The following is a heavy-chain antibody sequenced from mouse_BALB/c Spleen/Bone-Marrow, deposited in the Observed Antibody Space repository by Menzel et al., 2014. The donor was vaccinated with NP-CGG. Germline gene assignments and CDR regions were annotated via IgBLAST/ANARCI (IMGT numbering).Heavy chain of an antibody. V-gene: IGHV5-12*02. CDR3: ASTYYGNPFAY. J-gene: IGHJ3*01. CDR2: ISNGGGST. D-gene: IGHD2-10*01. CDR1: GFTFSDYY. Sequence: EVKLVESGGGLVQPGGSLKLPCATSGFTFSDYYMYWVRQTPEKRLEWVAYISNGGGSTYYPDTVKGRFTISRDNAKNTLYLQMSRLKSEDTAMYYCASTYYGNPFAYWGQGTLVTVSA.